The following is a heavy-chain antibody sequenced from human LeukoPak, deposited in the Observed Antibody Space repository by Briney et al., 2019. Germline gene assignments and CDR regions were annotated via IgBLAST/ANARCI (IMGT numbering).Heavy chain of an antibody. Sequence: SVKVSCKASGGTFTSYTISSVRHAPGQGLEWMGRIIPILGIVNYAQKFQGRVTITADKSTSTAYMELSSLRSEDTAVYYCASCRDLGRHCSSTSCPPNWYFDLWGCGTLVTVSS. D-gene: IGHD2-2*01. J-gene: IGHJ2*01. CDR2: IIPILGIV. V-gene: IGHV1-69*02. CDR1: GGTFTSYT. CDR3: ASCRDLGRHCSSTSCPPNWYFDL.